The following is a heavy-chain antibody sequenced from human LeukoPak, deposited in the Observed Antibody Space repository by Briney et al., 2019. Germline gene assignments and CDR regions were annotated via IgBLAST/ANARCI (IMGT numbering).Heavy chain of an antibody. Sequence: SVKVSCKASGGTFSSYAISWVRQAPGQGLEWMGRIIPIFGTANYAQKFQGRVTITTDASTSTAYMELSSLRSEDTAVYYCARLRGYSGYDLGDYFDYWGQGTLVTVSS. D-gene: IGHD5-12*01. V-gene: IGHV1-69*05. CDR3: ARLRGYSGYDLGDYFDY. CDR1: GGTFSSYA. J-gene: IGHJ4*02. CDR2: IIPIFGTA.